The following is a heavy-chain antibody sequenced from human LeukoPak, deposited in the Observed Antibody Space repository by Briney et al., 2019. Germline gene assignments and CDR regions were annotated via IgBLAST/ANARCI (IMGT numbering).Heavy chain of an antibody. D-gene: IGHD3-22*01. CDR3: ARDCRSGYYSLGRYFDL. CDR1: GFTFSSYE. V-gene: IGHV3-48*03. CDR2: ISSSGSTI. Sequence: PGGSLRLSCVASGFTFSSYEFNWVRQAPGKGLEWVSYISSSGSTIYYADSVKGRFTISRDNAKNSLYLQMNSLRAEDTAVYYCARDCRSGYYSLGRYFDLWGRGTLVTVSS. J-gene: IGHJ2*01.